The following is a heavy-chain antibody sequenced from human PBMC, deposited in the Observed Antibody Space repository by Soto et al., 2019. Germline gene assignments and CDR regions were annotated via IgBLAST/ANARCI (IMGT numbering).Heavy chain of an antibody. CDR3: ARVWLPHNHNWFDP. Sequence: GGSLRLSCAASGFTFSSYAMHWVRQTPGKGLEWVAVISYDGSNKYYADSVKGRFTISRDNSKNTLYLQMNSLRPEDTAVYYCARVWLPHNHNWFDPWGQGTLVTVSS. CDR2: ISYDGSNK. CDR1: GFTFSSYA. V-gene: IGHV3-30-3*01. D-gene: IGHD6-19*01. J-gene: IGHJ5*02.